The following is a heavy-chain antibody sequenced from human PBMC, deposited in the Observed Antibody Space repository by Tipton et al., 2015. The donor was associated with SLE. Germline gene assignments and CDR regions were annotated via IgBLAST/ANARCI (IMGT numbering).Heavy chain of an antibody. V-gene: IGHV3-23*01. D-gene: IGHD3-10*01. CDR3: AKDRRAYYFASGSSFDF. CDR1: GLTFSSYA. J-gene: IGHJ4*02. CDR2: IYSAGDT. Sequence: SLRLSCAASGLTFSSYAMSWVRQAPGKGLEWVSVIYSAGDTYYADSVKGRFTISRDNSKNTVYLQMNSLRAEDTALYYCAKDRRAYYFASGSSFDFWGQGTLVTVSS.